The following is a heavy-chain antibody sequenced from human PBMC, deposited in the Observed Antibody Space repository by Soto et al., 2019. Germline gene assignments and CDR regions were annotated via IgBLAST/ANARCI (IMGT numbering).Heavy chain of an antibody. CDR2: IYSGGGT. Sequence: EVQLVESGGGLVQPGGSLRLSCAASGFTVSNNYMSWVRQAPGKGLEYVSVIYSGGGTYYADSVKGRFTISRDNSKNTLDLQMNSLGAEDTAVYYCARSPTRTNYADYFDPWGQGTLVTVSS. CDR1: GFTVSNNY. V-gene: IGHV3-66*01. J-gene: IGHJ5*02. CDR3: ARSPTRTNYADYFDP. D-gene: IGHD4-17*01.